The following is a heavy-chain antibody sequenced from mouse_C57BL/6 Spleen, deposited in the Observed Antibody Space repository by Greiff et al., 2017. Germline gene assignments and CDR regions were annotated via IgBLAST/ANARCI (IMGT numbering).Heavy chain of an antibody. CDR3: ARTPPRYDYAWFAY. CDR2: INPSNGGT. Sequence: QVQLQQSGTELVKPGASVKLSCKASGYTFTSYWMHWVKQRPGQGLEWIGNINPSNGGTNYNEKFKSKATLTVDKSSSTAYMQLSSLTSEDSAVYYCARTPPRYDYAWFAYWGQGTLVTVSA. J-gene: IGHJ3*01. D-gene: IGHD2-4*01. CDR1: GYTFTSYW. V-gene: IGHV1-53*01.